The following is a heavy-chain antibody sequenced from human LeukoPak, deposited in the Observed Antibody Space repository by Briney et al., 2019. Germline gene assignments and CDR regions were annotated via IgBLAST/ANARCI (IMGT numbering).Heavy chain of an antibody. D-gene: IGHD3-22*01. CDR2: IYTSGST. CDR3: ARGFLPKIVDP. CDR1: GGSISSGSYY. Sequence: SQTLSLTCTVSGGSISSGSYYWSWIRQPAGKGLEWIGRIYTSGSTNYNPSLKSRVTISVDTSKNQFSLKLSSVTAADTAVYYCARGFLPKIVDPWGQGTLVTVS. J-gene: IGHJ5*02. V-gene: IGHV4-61*02.